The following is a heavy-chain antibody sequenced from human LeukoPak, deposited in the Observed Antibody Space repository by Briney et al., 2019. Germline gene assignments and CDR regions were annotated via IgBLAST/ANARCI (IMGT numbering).Heavy chain of an antibody. V-gene: IGHV1-8*01. Sequence: ASVKVSCKASGYTFTSYDINWVRQATGQGLEWMGWMNPNSGITGYAQKFQGRVTMTRNTSISTAYMELSSLRSEDTAVYYCARYYYDSSGSNDAFDIWGQGTMVTVSS. D-gene: IGHD3-22*01. CDR3: ARYYYDSSGSNDAFDI. CDR2: MNPNSGIT. J-gene: IGHJ3*02. CDR1: GYTFTSYD.